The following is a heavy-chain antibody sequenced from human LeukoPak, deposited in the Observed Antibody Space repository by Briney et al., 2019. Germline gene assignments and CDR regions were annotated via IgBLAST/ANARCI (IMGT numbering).Heavy chain of an antibody. V-gene: IGHV4-39*01. J-gene: IGHJ5*02. Sequence: KPSETLSLTCSLSSGSIKSANYYWNWIRQPPGQGLEWIGRISYTGSTYYDPSLRSRITISVDTSKNQFSLELRSPTAADTAVYFRARRSMPAEGSFDAWGQGTLVTVSS. CDR1: SGSIKSANYY. CDR2: ISYTGST. CDR3: ARRSMPAEGSFDA. D-gene: IGHD6-13*01.